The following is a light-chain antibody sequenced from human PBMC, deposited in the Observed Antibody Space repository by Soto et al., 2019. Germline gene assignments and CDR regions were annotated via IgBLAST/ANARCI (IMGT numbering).Light chain of an antibody. J-gene: IGKJ2*01. Sequence: DIQMHQSPSTLSASVGERSTITCRASQTISSWLAWYPQKPGTATQLLIYKASTLESGVPSRVSGSGSATEFTLTISSLQPDDFATYYCQKYNTYSYTFGEGTKVDIK. V-gene: IGKV1-5*03. CDR3: QKYNTYSYT. CDR2: KAS. CDR1: QTISSW.